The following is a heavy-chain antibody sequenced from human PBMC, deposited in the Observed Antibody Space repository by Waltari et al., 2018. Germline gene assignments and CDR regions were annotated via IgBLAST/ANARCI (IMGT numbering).Heavy chain of an antibody. J-gene: IGHJ4*02. CDR3: AIDWLTDSSGYYGH. CDR2: RWYDGINK. D-gene: IGHD3-22*01. V-gene: IGHV3-33*01. CDR1: GFTFSSYG. Sequence: QVQLVQSGGGVVQPGRSLRLSCAASGFTFSSYGMHWVRQAPGKGLEWVAVRWYDGINKDYADSVKGRFTIARDNSKNTLYLQMNSLRAEDTAVYYCAIDWLTDSSGYYGHWGQGTLVTVSS.